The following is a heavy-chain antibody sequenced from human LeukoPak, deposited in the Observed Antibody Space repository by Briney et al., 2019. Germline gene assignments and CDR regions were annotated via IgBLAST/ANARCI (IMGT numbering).Heavy chain of an antibody. CDR3: ARHRDTAMAKYFDY. D-gene: IGHD5-18*01. Sequence: ASVKVSCKASGYTFTSYYMHWVRQAPGQGLEWMGGIIPIFGTANYAQKFQGRVTITADESTSTAYMELSSLRSEDTAVYYCARHRDTAMAKYFDYWGQGTLVTVSS. CDR1: GYTFTSYY. J-gene: IGHJ4*02. CDR2: IIPIFGTA. V-gene: IGHV1-69*13.